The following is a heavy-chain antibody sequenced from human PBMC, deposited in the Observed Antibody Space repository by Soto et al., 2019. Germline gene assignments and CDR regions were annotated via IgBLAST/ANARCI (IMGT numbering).Heavy chain of an antibody. Sequence: PGGSLRLSCAASGFTFSSYSMNWVRQAPGKGLEWVSYISGSTSTIYYADSVKGRFTISRDNAKNSLYLQMNSLRAEDTAVYYCAREKEIAAAGPEWFDPWGQGTLVTVSS. CDR2: ISGSTSTI. D-gene: IGHD6-13*01. J-gene: IGHJ5*02. CDR3: AREKEIAAAGPEWFDP. CDR1: GFTFSSYS. V-gene: IGHV3-48*01.